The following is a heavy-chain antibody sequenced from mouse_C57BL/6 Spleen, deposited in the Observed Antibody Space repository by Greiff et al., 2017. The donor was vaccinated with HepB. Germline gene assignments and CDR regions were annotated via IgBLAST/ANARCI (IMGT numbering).Heavy chain of an antibody. CDR1: GYTFTSYW. D-gene: IGHD1-1*01. CDR3: ARRLDYDSSSYFDY. V-gene: IGHV1-59*01. CDR2: IDPSDSYT. J-gene: IGHJ2*01. Sequence: QVQLQQPGAELVRPGTSVKLSCKASGYTFTSYWMHWVKQRPGQGLEWIGVIDPSDSYTNYNQKFNGKATLTVDTSSCTAYMQLSSLTSEDSAVYYCARRLDYDSSSYFDYWGQGTTLTVSS.